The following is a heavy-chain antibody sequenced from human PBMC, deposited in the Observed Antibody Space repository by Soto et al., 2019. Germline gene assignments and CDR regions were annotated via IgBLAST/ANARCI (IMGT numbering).Heavy chain of an antibody. V-gene: IGHV4-34*01. Sequence: PSATLSLTCAVYGGSFSGYYWSWIRQPPGKGLEWIGEINHSGSTNYNPSLKSRVTISVDTSKNQFSLKLSSVTAADTAVYYCARGWGSSGWYYYGMDVWGQGTTVT. D-gene: IGHD6-19*01. CDR2: INHSGST. CDR3: ARGWGSSGWYYYGMDV. J-gene: IGHJ6*02. CDR1: GGSFSGYY.